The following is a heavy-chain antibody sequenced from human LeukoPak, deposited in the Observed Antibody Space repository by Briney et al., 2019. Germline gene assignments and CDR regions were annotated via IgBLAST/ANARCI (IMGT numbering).Heavy chain of an antibody. CDR3: ARDGYCRSTSCYDAFDI. V-gene: IGHV4-61*02. CDR2: IYTSGST. D-gene: IGHD2-2*01. Sequence: SETLSLTCAVSGGSISSSNWWSWVRQPAGKGLEWIGRIYTSGSTNYNPSLKSRVTVSVDTSKNQFSLKLSSVTAADTAVYYCARDGYCRSTSCYDAFDIWGQGTMVTVSS. CDR1: GGSISSSNW. J-gene: IGHJ3*02.